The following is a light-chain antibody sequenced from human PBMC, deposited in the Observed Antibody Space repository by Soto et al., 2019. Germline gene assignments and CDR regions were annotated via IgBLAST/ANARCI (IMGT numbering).Light chain of an antibody. CDR3: QQYNTYSRT. Sequence: DIQMTQSPSTLSASVGDKVTITCRASQSVNNWLAWYQQKPGKAPNLLIYHASNLESGVPSRFSGSGSGTEFTLTISSLQPDDFATYYCQQYNTYSRTFGQGTKVDI. V-gene: IGKV1-5*01. J-gene: IGKJ1*01. CDR1: QSVNNW. CDR2: HAS.